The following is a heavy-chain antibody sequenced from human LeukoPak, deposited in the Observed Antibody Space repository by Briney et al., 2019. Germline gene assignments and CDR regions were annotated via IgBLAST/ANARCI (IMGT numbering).Heavy chain of an antibody. V-gene: IGHV3-23*01. D-gene: IGHD5-24*01. CDR2: ISGSGGST. Sequence: GGSLRLSCAASGFTFSSYAMSWVRQAPGKGLEWVSAISGSGGSTYYADSVKGRFTISRGNSKNTLYLQMNSLRAEDTAVYYCAKAVGWLQLFDYWGQGTLVTVSS. CDR3: AKAVGWLQLFDY. J-gene: IGHJ4*02. CDR1: GFTFSSYA.